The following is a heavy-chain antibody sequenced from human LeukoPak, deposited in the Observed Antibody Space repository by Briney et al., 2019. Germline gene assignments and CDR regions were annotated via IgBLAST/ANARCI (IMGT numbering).Heavy chain of an antibody. D-gene: IGHD3-22*01. J-gene: IGHJ4*02. CDR2: IIPIFGTA. CDR1: GGTFSSYA. CDR3: AVNYYDSSGYFGY. Sequence: SVKVSCKASGGTFSSYAISWVRQAPGQGLEWMGGIIPIFGTANYAQKFQGRVTITADESTSTAYMELSSLRSEDTAVYYCAVNYYDSSGYFGYWGQGTLVTVSS. V-gene: IGHV1-69*01.